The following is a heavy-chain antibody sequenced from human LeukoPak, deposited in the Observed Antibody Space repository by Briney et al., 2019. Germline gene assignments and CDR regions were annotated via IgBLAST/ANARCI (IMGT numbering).Heavy chain of an antibody. D-gene: IGHD3-3*01. CDR3: AREGLRTERSDTDAFDI. J-gene: IGHJ3*02. V-gene: IGHV3-21*01. Sequence: GGSLRLSCAASGFTFSTYTINWVRQAPGKGLEWVSSISSNGYYIYYAGSVRGRFTISKDNAKNSLYLQMNSLRAEDTALYYCAREGLRTERSDTDAFDIWGQGTMVTVSS. CDR2: ISSNGYYI. CDR1: GFTFSTYT.